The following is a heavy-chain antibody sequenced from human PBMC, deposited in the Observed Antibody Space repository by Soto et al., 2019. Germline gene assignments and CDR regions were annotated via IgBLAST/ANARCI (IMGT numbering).Heavy chain of an antibody. D-gene: IGHD6-19*01. CDR1: GLTFSNYA. CDR2: ISGSGDST. Sequence: QPGGSLRLSCAASGLTFSNYAMNWVRQAPGKGLEWVSNISGSGDSTYYADPVKGRFTISRDNSKNTLYLQMNSLRAEDTAIYYCVKEGSGWYSRGCFDLWGRGTMVTVSS. J-gene: IGHJ3*01. V-gene: IGHV3-23*01. CDR3: VKEGSGWYSRGCFDL.